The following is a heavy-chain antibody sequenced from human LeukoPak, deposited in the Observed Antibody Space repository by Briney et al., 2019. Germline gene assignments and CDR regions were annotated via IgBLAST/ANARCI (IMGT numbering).Heavy chain of an antibody. D-gene: IGHD6-19*01. CDR1: GFTFSSYW. Sequence: PGGSLRLSCAASGFTFSSYWMHWVRQAPGKGLVWVSRINSDGSDTTYADSVKGRFTISRDNAKNTLYLQMNSLRAEDTAVYYCARDRGGSGPTTTDYWGQGTLVTVSS. CDR2: INSDGSDT. J-gene: IGHJ4*02. CDR3: ARDRGGSGPTTTDY. V-gene: IGHV3-74*01.